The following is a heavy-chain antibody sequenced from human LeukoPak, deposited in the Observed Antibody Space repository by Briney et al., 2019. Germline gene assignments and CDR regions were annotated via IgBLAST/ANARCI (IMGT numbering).Heavy chain of an antibody. D-gene: IGHD6-13*01. J-gene: IGHJ6*03. CDR1: GGSISSYY. CDR3: ARHATSRSSSWYLGYYYYMDV. CDR2: IYTSGST. V-gene: IGHV4-4*09. Sequence: PSETLSLTCTVSGGSISSYYWSWIRQPPGKGPEWIGYIYTSGSTNYNPSLKSRVTISVDTSKNQFSLKLSSVTAADTAVYYCARHATSRSSSWYLGYYYYMDVWGKGTTVTVSS.